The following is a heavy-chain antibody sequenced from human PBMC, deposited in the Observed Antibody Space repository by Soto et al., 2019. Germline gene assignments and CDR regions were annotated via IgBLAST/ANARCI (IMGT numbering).Heavy chain of an antibody. CDR1: GFTFSSYA. CDR3: AKNLLRFLEWPYAFDI. CDR2: ISGSGGST. V-gene: IGHV3-23*01. Sequence: EVQLLESGGGLVQPGGSLRLSCAASGFTFSSYAMSWVRQAPGKGLEWVSAISGSGGSTYYADSVKGRFPISRDNSKNTLYLQMNSLRAEDTAVYYCAKNLLRFLEWPYAFDIWGQGTMVTVSS. J-gene: IGHJ3*02. D-gene: IGHD3-3*01.